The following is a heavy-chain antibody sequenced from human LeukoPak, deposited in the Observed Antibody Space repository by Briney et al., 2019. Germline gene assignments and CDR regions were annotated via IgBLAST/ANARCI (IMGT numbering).Heavy chain of an antibody. D-gene: IGHD2-15*01. J-gene: IGHJ3*02. CDR1: GFTFSSYA. CDR3: AKVVVAAHDAFDI. CDR2: ISGSGGST. V-gene: IGHV3-23*01. Sequence: GGSLRLSCAASGFTFSSYAMSWVRQTPGKGLEWVSAISGSGGSTYYADSVKGRFTISRDNSKNTLYLQMNSLRAEDTAVYYCAKVVVAAHDAFDIWGQGTMVNVSS.